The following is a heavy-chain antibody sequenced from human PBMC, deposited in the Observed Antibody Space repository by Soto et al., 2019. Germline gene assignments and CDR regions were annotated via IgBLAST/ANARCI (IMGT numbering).Heavy chain of an antibody. V-gene: IGHV4-30-4*01. CDR3: ARGPPLDF. J-gene: IGHJ4*02. Sequence: QVRLQESGPGLVKPSQTLSLTCSVSGGSISSGNFYWSWIRQPLGKGLEWIGYIYNAGGTSYNPSLKIRLSISADTSKNQFFLRLTSVTAADTAVYYCARGPPLDFWGQGTLVTVSS. CDR1: GGSISSGNFY. CDR2: IYNAGGT.